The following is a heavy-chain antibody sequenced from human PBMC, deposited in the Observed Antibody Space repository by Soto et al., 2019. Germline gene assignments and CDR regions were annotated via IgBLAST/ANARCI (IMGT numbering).Heavy chain of an antibody. D-gene: IGHD6-6*01. J-gene: IGHJ6*02. CDR2: IYSNGDT. Sequence: SETLSLTCSVSSDSMNSGGYYWSWIRQHQGKGLEWIGYIYSNGDTYYNPSLKSRVTVSVDTSKNQFSLNLTSVTAADTAVYYCARRGGSASGYYYYAMDVWGQGTRVTVSS. V-gene: IGHV4-31*03. CDR1: SDSMNSGGYY. CDR3: ARRGGSASGYYYYAMDV.